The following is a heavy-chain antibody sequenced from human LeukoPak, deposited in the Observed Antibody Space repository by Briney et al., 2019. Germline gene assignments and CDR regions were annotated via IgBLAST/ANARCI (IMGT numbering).Heavy chain of an antibody. V-gene: IGHV1-3*01. CDR2: INAGTSNT. J-gene: IGHJ6*04. Sequence: ASAQVSCRASAYSFTSYAIHWVRQAPGQRLEWMGWINAGTSNTKYSQKFQGRVTITRDTSASTAYMELSSLRCEDTAVYYCARSMVRDPYYYYGMDVWGKGTTVTVSS. CDR1: AYSFTSYA. D-gene: IGHD3-10*01. CDR3: ARSMVRDPYYYYGMDV.